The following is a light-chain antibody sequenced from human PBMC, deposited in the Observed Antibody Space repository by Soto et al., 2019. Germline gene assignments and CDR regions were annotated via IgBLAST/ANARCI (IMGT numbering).Light chain of an antibody. J-gene: IGKJ1*01. V-gene: IGKV1-27*01. CDR1: QGISDY. Sequence: DIQMIQSPSTLSASRGDRVTIACGASQGISDYLAWYQQRPGKVPKLLIYAASTLQSGVPSRFSGSGSGADFTLKISRVEAEDVGVYYCMKTIQLPWTCGQGNKGDI. CDR3: MKTIQLPWT. CDR2: AAS.